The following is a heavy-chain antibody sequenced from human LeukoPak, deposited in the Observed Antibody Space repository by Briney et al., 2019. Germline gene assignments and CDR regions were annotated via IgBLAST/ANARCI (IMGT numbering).Heavy chain of an antibody. V-gene: IGHV3-9*01. J-gene: IGHJ4*02. CDR2: ISWNSGSI. CDR3: AKDIIPIYGSGSYYDY. Sequence: GGSLRLSCAASGFTFDDYAMHWVRQAPGKGLEWVSGISWNSGSIGYADSVKGRFTISRDNAKNSLYLQMNSLRAEDTALYYCAKDIIPIYGSGSYYDYWGQGTLVTVSS. CDR1: GFTFDDYA. D-gene: IGHD3-10*01.